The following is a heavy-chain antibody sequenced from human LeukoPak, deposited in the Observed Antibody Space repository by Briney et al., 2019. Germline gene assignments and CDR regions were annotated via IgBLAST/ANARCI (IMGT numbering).Heavy chain of an antibody. V-gene: IGHV4-61*08. J-gene: IGHJ4*02. CDR1: GSSISSGGYY. CDR2: IYYSGST. D-gene: IGHD3-10*01. Sequence: KPSETLSLTCTVSGSSISSGGYYWSWIRQPPGKGLEWIGYIYYSGSTNYNPSLKSRVTMSVDTSKNQFSLTLTSVTAADTAVYYCAREGGGSIFDYWGQGTLVTVSS. CDR3: AREGGGSIFDY.